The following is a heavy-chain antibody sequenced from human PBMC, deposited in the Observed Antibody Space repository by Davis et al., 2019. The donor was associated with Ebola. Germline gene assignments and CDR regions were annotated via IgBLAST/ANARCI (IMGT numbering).Heavy chain of an antibody. V-gene: IGHV3-21*01. J-gene: IGHJ4*02. CDR1: GFTFSSYS. CDR3: ARDPFYSNPGNY. Sequence: GESLKISCAASGFTFSSYSMNWVRQAPGKGLEWVSSISSSSSYIYYADSVKGRFTISRDNAKNSLYLQMNSLRAEDTAVYYCARDPFYSNPGNYWGQGTLVTVSS. CDR2: ISSSSSYI. D-gene: IGHD4-11*01.